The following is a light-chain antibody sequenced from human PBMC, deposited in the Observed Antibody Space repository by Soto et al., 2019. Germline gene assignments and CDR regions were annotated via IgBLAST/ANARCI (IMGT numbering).Light chain of an antibody. CDR2: YDS. J-gene: IGLJ1*01. Sequence: SYELTQPPSVSVAPEKTARITCGGNNIGSKRVHWYRQKPGQAPVLVIYYDSDRPSGIPERFSGSNSGNTATLTISRVEAXXXXXXXCQVWDISTDHYVFGTGTKVTV. CDR3: QVWDISTDHYV. CDR1: NIGSKR. V-gene: IGLV3-21*04.